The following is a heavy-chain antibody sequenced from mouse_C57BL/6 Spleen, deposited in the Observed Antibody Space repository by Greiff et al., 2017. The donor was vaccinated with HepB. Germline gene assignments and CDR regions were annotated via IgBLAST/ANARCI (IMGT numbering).Heavy chain of an antibody. CDR2: IHPNSGNT. Sequence: VQLQQSGAELVKPGASVKLSCKASGYTFTSYWMPWVKQRPGQGLEWIGMIHPNSGNTNYNEKFKSKATLTVDKSSSTAYMQLSSLTSEDSAVYYCARGSYDGYYEWFAYWGQGTLVTVSA. J-gene: IGHJ3*01. V-gene: IGHV1-64*01. CDR3: ARGSYDGYYEWFAY. D-gene: IGHD2-3*01. CDR1: GYTFTSYW.